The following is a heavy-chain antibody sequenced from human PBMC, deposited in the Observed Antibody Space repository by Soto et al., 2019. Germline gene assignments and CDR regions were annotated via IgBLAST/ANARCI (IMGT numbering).Heavy chain of an antibody. J-gene: IGHJ4*02. Sequence: QVQLQESGPGLVKPSETLSLTCTVSGGSISSYYWSWIRQPPGKGLEWIGYTYYSGSTNYNPTLKSRVTISVDTSKNQFSLKLSCVTAADTAVYYCARSRGGYFDYWGQGTLVTVSS. CDR1: GGSISSYY. V-gene: IGHV4-59*01. CDR2: TYYSGST. CDR3: ARSRGGYFDY. D-gene: IGHD3-16*01.